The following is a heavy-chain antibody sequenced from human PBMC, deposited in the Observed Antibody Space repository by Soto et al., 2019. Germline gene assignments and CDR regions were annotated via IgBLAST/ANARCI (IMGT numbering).Heavy chain of an antibody. CDR2: LYWDDDK. D-gene: IGHD3-10*01. CDR1: GFSLSTTGVG. V-gene: IGHV2-5*02. Sequence: QITLKESGPTLVKPTQTLTLTCTFSGFSLSTTGVGVGWIRQPPGKALEWLALLYWDDDKHYSPSLKGRLTITKDTSKNQVVLTMTNMDPVDTATYYCAHRRGFGDLDYWGQGTLVTVSS. CDR3: AHRRGFGDLDY. J-gene: IGHJ4*02.